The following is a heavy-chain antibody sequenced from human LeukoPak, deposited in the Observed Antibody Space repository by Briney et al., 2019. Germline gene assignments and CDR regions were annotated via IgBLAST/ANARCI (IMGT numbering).Heavy chain of an antibody. CDR2: INHSGST. CDR3: ARGLVAATPVDAFDI. D-gene: IGHD2-15*01. V-gene: IGHV4-34*01. Sequence: SETLSLTCAVYGVSFSGYYWSWIRQPPGKGLEWIGEINHSGSTNYNPSLKSRVTISVDTSKNQFSLKLSSVTAADTAVYYCARGLVAATPVDAFDIWGQGTMVTVSS. J-gene: IGHJ3*02. CDR1: GVSFSGYY.